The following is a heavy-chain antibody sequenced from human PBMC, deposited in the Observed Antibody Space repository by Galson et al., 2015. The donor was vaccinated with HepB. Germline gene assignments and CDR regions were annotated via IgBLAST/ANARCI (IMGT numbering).Heavy chain of an antibody. D-gene: IGHD2-21*01. CDR2: IRHKGYGGTA. CDR1: GFTFGDYA. V-gene: IGHV3-49*03. J-gene: IGHJ4*02. CDR3: TRESGGDSDY. Sequence: SLRLSCATSGFTFGDYAMSWFRQAPGKGLEWVGFIRHKGYGGTAEYAASVKARSSISRDDSESIAYLQMDSLKTDDTALYYCTRESGGDSDYWGQGTLVTVSS.